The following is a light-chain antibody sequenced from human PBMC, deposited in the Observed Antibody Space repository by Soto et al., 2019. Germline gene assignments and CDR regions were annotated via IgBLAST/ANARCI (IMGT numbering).Light chain of an antibody. J-gene: IGLJ1*01. V-gene: IGLV3-21*02. CDR2: DDS. CDR3: QVWDSSSDQV. CDR1: NIGSKS. Sequence: SYELTQPPSVSVAPGQTARITCGGNNIGSKSVHRYQQKPGQAPVLVVYDDSARPSGIPERFSGSNSGNTATLTISRVEAGDEADYYCQVWDSSSDQVFGTGTKVT.